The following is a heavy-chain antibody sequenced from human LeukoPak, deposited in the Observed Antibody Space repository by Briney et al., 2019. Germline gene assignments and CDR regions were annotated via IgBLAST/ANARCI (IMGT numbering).Heavy chain of an antibody. J-gene: IGHJ3*02. CDR2: IYYSGST. Sequence: SETLSLTCTVSGGSISSYYWSWIRQPPGKGLEWIGYIYYSGSTNYNPSLKSRVTISVDKSKNQFSLKLSSVTAADTAVYYCARGNGWNDHGAFDIWGQGTMVTVSS. D-gene: IGHD1-1*01. CDR3: ARGNGWNDHGAFDI. CDR1: GGSISSYY. V-gene: IGHV4-59*01.